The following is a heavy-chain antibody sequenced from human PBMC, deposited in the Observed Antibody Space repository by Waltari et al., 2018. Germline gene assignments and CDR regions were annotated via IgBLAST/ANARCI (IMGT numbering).Heavy chain of an antibody. Sequence: QVQLQQWGAGLLKPSETLSLTCAVYGGSFSGHYWSWIRQPPGKGLVWIGEISDRGSTKYNPSPESRVTISGDTSKNQFSLKVSSVTAADMAVYYCARAPSGTIEYFQHWGQGTLVTVSS. V-gene: IGHV4-34*01. CDR3: ARAPSGTIEYFQH. J-gene: IGHJ1*01. CDR2: ISDRGST. CDR1: GGSFSGHY. D-gene: IGHD1-26*01.